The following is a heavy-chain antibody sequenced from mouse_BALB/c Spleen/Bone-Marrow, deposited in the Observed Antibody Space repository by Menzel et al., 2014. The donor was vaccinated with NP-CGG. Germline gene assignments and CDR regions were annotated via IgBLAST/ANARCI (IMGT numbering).Heavy chain of an antibody. J-gene: IGHJ3*01. Sequence: QVQLQQSGAGLAKPGASVKMSCKASGYTFTSYWMHWIKQRPGQGLEWIGYITPSTGYIEYYQKFKDKATLTEDKSSSTAYRQLNSLTSEDSAVYYCARRRFAYWGQGTLVTVSA. CDR3: ARRRFAY. CDR2: ITPSTGYI. CDR1: GYTFTSYW. V-gene: IGHV1-7*01.